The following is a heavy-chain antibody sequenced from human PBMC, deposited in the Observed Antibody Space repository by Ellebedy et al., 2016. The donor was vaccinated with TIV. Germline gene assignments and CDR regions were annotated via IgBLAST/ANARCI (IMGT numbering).Heavy chain of an antibody. CDR3: ARAGPYYYYGMDV. V-gene: IGHV3-21*01. Sequence: GESLKISXAASGFTFSSYAMSWVRQAPGKGLEWVSSISSSGSYIYYADSMKGRFTISRDNARNSLYLQMNSLRAEDTAVYYCARAGPYYYYGMDVWGQGTTVTVSS. CDR1: GFTFSSYA. CDR2: ISSSGSYI. J-gene: IGHJ6*02.